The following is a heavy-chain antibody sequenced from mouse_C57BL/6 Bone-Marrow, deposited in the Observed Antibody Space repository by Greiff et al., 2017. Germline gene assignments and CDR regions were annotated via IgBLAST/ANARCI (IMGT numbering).Heavy chain of an antibody. CDR2: IDPSDSYT. J-gene: IGHJ1*03. CDR1: GYTFTSYW. D-gene: IGHD1-1*01. CDR3: TTYGSSLWYLDV. V-gene: IGHV1-59*01. Sequence: QVQLQQPGAELVRPGTSVKLSCKASGYTFTSYWMHWVKQRPGQGLEWIGVIDPSDSYTNYNQKFKGKATLTVDTSSSTAYLQLSSLTSEDTAVYYCTTYGSSLWYLDVWGTGTTVTVSS.